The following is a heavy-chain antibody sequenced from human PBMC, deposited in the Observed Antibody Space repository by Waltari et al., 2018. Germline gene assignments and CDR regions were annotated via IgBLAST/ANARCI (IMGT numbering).Heavy chain of an antibody. CDR2: ISGSGGST. CDR1: GFPFSSYA. V-gene: IGHV3-23*04. CDR3: AKASPSPSPFKQWLVPLDY. D-gene: IGHD6-19*01. J-gene: IGHJ4*02. Sequence: EVQLVESGGGLVQPGGSLRLSCAASGFPFSSYAITWVRQPPATGREWVSAISGSGGSTYYADSVKGRFTISRDNSKNTLYLQMNSLRAEDTAVYYCAKASPSPSPFKQWLVPLDYWGQGTLVTVSS.